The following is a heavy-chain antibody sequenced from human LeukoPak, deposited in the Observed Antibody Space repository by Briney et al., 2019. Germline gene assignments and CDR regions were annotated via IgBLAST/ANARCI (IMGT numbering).Heavy chain of an antibody. V-gene: IGHV4-39*07. CDR3: ARVYSGYDSGWYFDL. J-gene: IGHJ2*01. CDR1: GDSISTSSYY. D-gene: IGHD5-12*01. Sequence: SETLSLTCSVSGDSISTSSYYWGWIRQPPGKGLEWIGTIYYSGSTYYNPSLKSRVTISVDTSKNQFSLRLTSVTAADTAVYYCARVYSGYDSGWYFDLWGRGTLVTVSS. CDR2: IYYSGST.